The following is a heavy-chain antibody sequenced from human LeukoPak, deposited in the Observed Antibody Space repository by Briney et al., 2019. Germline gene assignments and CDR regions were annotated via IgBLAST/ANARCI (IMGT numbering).Heavy chain of an antibody. Sequence: ASVKVSCKASGYTFNSYAFSWVRQAPGQGLEWMGWISGYNADTNYAQKFQGRVTMTIDRSTAYLELRSLRSDDTAVYYCARALYYDSSGYYPGLDHWGQGTLVTVSS. J-gene: IGHJ4*02. CDR3: ARALYYDSSGYYPGLDH. CDR1: GYTFNSYA. D-gene: IGHD3-22*01. V-gene: IGHV1-18*01. CDR2: ISGYNADT.